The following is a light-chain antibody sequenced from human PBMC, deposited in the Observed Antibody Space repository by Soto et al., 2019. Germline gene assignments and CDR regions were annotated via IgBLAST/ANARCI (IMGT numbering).Light chain of an antibody. CDR1: SSDVGGYNY. CDR2: DVS. CDR3: SPYTSSSTRLYV. J-gene: IGLJ1*01. Sequence: QSALTQPASVSGSPGQSITISCTGTSSDVGGYNYVSWYQQHPGKAPQLMIYDVSNRPSGVSNRFSGSKSGNTASLTISGLQAEDEADYYCSPYTSSSTRLYVFGTGTKLTVL. V-gene: IGLV2-14*01.